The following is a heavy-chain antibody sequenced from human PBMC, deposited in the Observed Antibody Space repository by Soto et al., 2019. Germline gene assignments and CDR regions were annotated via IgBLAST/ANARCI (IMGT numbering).Heavy chain of an antibody. J-gene: IGHJ3*02. V-gene: IGHV4-31*03. CDR2: IYYSGSN. CDR1: GGSISSGGYY. Sequence: QVQLQESGPGLVKPSQTLSLTCTVSGGSISSGGYYWSWIRQHPGKGLEWIGYIYYSGSNYYNPSLKSRVTISVDTSKNQFYLKLSSVTDADTAVYYCARDRGYCSGGSCYRDAFHIWGQGTMVTVSS. CDR3: ARDRGYCSGGSCYRDAFHI. D-gene: IGHD2-15*01.